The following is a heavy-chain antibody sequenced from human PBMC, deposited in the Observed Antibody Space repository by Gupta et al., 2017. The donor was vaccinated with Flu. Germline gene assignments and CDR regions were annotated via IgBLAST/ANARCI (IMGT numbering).Heavy chain of an antibody. D-gene: IGHD2-2*01. CDR2: IASDGSHK. Sequence: QMQLVESGGGVVQVGTSLRLSCAAPGFPFTSYRMHWVRQAPGKGLGWVADIASDGSHKDYADSVRGRFTISRDNSKNTLSLEMDSLRVEDTAVYYCAKDGPWTASCPYYCYYMDVWGKGTTVTVSS. CDR1: GFPFTSYR. V-gene: IGHV3-30*18. J-gene: IGHJ6*03. CDR3: AKDGPWTASCPYYCYYMDV.